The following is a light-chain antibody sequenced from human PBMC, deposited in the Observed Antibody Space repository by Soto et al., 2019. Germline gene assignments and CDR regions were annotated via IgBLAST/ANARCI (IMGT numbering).Light chain of an antibody. V-gene: IGKV3-15*01. J-gene: IGKJ1*01. CDR2: AAS. Sequence: RVMTQSPDTLSVSPGERATLSCRASQSVSTNLAWYQQKPGQAPRLLIYAASTRATGVPARFSGSGSGTEFTLTISSLQSEDFAVYYCQQYNNWPPWTFGQGTKVEIK. CDR3: QQYNNWPPWT. CDR1: QSVSTN.